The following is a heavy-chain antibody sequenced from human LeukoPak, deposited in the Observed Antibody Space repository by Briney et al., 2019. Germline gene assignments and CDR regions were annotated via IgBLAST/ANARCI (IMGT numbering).Heavy chain of an antibody. J-gene: IGHJ3*02. CDR3: ARRNVYDILTGYYHDAFDI. V-gene: IGHV5-51*01. CDR2: IYPGDSDT. D-gene: IGHD3-9*01. CDR1: GYSFTSYW. Sequence: GESLKISCKGSGYSFTSYWIGWVRPMPGKGLEWMGIIYPGDSDTRYSPSFQGQVTISADKSISTAYLQWSSLKASDTAMYYCARRNVYDILTGYYHDAFDIWGQGTMVTVSS.